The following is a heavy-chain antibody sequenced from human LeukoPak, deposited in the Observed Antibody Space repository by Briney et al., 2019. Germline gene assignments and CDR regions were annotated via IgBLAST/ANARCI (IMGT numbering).Heavy chain of an antibody. CDR3: ARGLSREGIVVVPAAIDL. Sequence: GASVKVSCKASGYTFTGYYMHWVRQAPRQGLEWMGWINPNSGGTNYAQKFQGRVTMTRDTSISTAYVELSRLRSDDTAVYYCARGLSREGIVVVPAAIDLWGQGTLVTVSS. CDR2: INPNSGGT. V-gene: IGHV1-2*02. CDR1: GYTFTGYY. D-gene: IGHD2-2*01. J-gene: IGHJ5*02.